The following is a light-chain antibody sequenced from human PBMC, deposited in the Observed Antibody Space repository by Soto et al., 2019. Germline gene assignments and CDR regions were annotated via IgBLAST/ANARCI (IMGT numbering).Light chain of an antibody. J-gene: IGKJ1*01. CDR2: DVS. CDR3: HQSYRTPRA. CDR1: QSITTS. Sequence: DIQMTQSPSSLSASVGDRVTITCRASQSITTSVKWYQHKPGKAPKLLIHDVSSLDTGVPSRFIGSGSGTDFTLSISSLQPEDFATDYCHQSYRTPRAFGQGTKVDI. V-gene: IGKV1-39*01.